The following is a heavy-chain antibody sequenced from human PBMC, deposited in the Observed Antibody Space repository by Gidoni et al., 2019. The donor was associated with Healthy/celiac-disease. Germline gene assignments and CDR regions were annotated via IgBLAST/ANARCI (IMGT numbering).Heavy chain of an antibody. Sequence: EVQLVESGGGLVQPGGSLRLSCAASGFTVSSNYMSWVRQAPGKGLEWVSVIYSGGSTYYADSVKGRFTISRDNSKNTLYLQMNNLRAEDTAVYYCARGTMVRGIHAYYFDYWGQGTLVTVSS. V-gene: IGHV3-66*01. D-gene: IGHD3-10*01. J-gene: IGHJ4*02. CDR3: ARGTMVRGIHAYYFDY. CDR2: IYSGGST. CDR1: GFTVSSNY.